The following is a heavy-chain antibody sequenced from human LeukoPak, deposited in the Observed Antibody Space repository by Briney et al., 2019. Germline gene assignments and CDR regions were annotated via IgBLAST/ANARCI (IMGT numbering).Heavy chain of an antibody. V-gene: IGHV4-59*08. CDR2: IYYSGSA. CDR1: GGSISSYY. D-gene: IGHD3-16*01. Sequence: SETLSLTCTVSGGSISSYYWSWIRQPPGKGLEWIGYIYYSGSANYNPSLKSRVTISVDTSKNQFSLKLSSVTAADTAVYYCARGNYDYVWGGIDYWGQGTLITVSS. CDR3: ARGNYDYVWGGIDY. J-gene: IGHJ4*02.